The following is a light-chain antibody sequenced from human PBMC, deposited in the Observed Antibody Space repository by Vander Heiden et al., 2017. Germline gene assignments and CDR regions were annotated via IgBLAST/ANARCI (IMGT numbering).Light chain of an antibody. Sequence: QPVLTQPPSASASLGASVTLPCTLSSGYSKYKVDVYQQRPGKGPRFVMRVGTVVMCGSKGDGIPDRFSVFGSGLNRYPTITNIQEEDESDYHCWADFGSGSNLDVVFGGGTKLTVL. V-gene: IGLV9-49*01. CDR2: VGTVVMCG. J-gene: IGLJ2*01. CDR3: WADFGSGSNLDVV. CDR1: SGYSKYK.